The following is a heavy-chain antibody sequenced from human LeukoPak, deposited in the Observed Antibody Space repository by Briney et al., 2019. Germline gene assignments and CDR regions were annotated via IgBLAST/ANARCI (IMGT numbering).Heavy chain of an antibody. Sequence: ASVKVSCKASGYTFTGYYMHWVRQAPGQGLEWMGWINPNGGGTKYAQTFQGRVTMTRDTSISTAYMELSRLTSDDTAVYYCARVSTTVVRGFDYWGQGTLVTVSS. J-gene: IGHJ4*02. CDR3: ARVSTTVVRGFDY. D-gene: IGHD4-23*01. CDR2: INPNGGGT. CDR1: GYTFTGYY. V-gene: IGHV1-2*02.